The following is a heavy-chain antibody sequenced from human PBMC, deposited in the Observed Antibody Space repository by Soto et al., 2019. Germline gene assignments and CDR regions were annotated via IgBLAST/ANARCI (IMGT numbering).Heavy chain of an antibody. J-gene: IGHJ3*01. CDR1: DGSISSGHYN. CDR2: SYYIVNT. CDR3: ARGPVDVYAFDV. V-gene: IGHV4-30-4*01. Sequence: PWETRSPTVTVPDGSISSGHYNGSEIRQPPGKGLGWSGYSYYIVNTYSNPSLKSRVTISEDTSKNQFSLKLSSVTAADTAVYYCARGPVDVYAFDVWGQGTMVTVSS.